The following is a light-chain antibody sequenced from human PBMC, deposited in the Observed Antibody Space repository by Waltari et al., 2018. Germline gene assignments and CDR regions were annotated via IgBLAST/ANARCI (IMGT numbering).Light chain of an antibody. CDR3: QHYVNLPVT. Sequence: IVLTHAPGTLSLSPGERATTSCRASQSVSRALAWYQPQPGQAPRLLIYAASTRATGVPDRFSGSGSGTDFSLTISRLDPEDFAVYYCQHYVNLPVTFGQGTKVEI. J-gene: IGKJ1*01. V-gene: IGKV3-20*01. CDR2: AAS. CDR1: QSVSRA.